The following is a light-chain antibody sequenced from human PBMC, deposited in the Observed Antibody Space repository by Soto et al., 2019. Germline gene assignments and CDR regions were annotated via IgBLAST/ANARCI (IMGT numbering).Light chain of an antibody. CDR2: AAS. Sequence: DIQITQSPSSVSASVAHRVTITCRASQGISSWLAWYQQKKGKAPKLLIYAASSLQSGVPSRFSGSGYGTDFNLTISSLQTEDFATYYCQQANSFPITFGQGTRLEIK. CDR1: QGISSW. J-gene: IGKJ5*01. V-gene: IGKV1-12*01. CDR3: QQANSFPIT.